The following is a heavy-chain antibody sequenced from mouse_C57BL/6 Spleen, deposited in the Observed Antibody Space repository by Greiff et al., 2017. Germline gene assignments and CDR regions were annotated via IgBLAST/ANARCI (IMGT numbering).Heavy chain of an antibody. J-gene: IGHJ4*01. V-gene: IGHV10-1*01. CDR1: GFSFNTYA. CDR2: IRSKSNNYAT. Sequence: EVQLVESGGGLVQPKGSLKLSCAASGFSFNTYAMNWVRQAPGKGLEWVARIRSKSNNYATYYADSVKARFTISRDDSESMLYLQMNNLKTEDTAMYYCMRHGDLQSPMDYWGQGTSVTVSS. CDR3: MRHGDLQSPMDY. D-gene: IGHD2-1*01.